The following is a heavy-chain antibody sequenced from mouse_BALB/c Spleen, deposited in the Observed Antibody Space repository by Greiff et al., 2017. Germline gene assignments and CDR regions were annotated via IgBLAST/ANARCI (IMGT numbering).Heavy chain of an antibody. J-gene: IGHJ2*01. V-gene: IGHV5-12-1*01. CDR1: GFAFSSYD. CDR2: ISSGGGST. CDR3: ARLYGSSPYFDY. D-gene: IGHD1-1*01. Sequence: EVNVVESGGGLVKPGGSLKLSCAASGFAFSSYDMSWVRQTPEKRLEWVAYISSGGGSTYYPDTVKGRFTISRDNAKNTLYLQMSSLKSEDTAMYYCARLYGSSPYFDYWGQGTTLTVSS.